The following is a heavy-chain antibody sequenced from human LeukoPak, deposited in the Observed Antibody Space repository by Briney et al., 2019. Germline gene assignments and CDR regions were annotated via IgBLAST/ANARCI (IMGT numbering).Heavy chain of an antibody. CDR2: ISWNSDNV. CDR3: AKDMSKYYYFHGLDV. Sequence: GGSLRLSCAASGFTFGDYAMHWVRQSPGKGLEWVSSISWNSDNVDYADSVKGRFTISRDNAWKSLYLLMNSLRGEDTALYYCAKDMSKYYYFHGLDVWGQGTTVTVSS. J-gene: IGHJ6*02. V-gene: IGHV3-9*01. CDR1: GFTFGDYA. D-gene: IGHD4-11*01.